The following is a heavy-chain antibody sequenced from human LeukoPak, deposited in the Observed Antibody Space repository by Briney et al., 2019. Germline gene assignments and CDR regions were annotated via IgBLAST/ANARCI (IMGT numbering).Heavy chain of an antibody. D-gene: IGHD3-22*01. J-gene: IGHJ4*02. CDR1: GFTFSSYG. CDR2: ISYDGSNK. CDR3: AKDHLYYDSSGYPY. V-gene: IGHV3-30*18. Sequence: PGRSLRLSCAASGFTFSSYGMHWVRQAPGKGLEWVAVISYDGSNKYYADSVKGRFTISRDNSKNTPYLQMNSLRAEDTAVYYCAKDHLYYDSSGYPYWGQGTLVTVSS.